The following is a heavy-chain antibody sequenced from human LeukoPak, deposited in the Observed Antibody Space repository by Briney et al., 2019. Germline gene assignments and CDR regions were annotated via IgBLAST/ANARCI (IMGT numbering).Heavy chain of an antibody. CDR2: ISSSGSTI. J-gene: IGHJ4*02. CDR1: GFTFSSYE. V-gene: IGHV3-48*03. D-gene: IGHD6-13*01. CDR3: AGSKYSSSQDY. Sequence: GGSLRLSCAASGFTFSSYEMNWVRQAPGKGLEWVSYISSSGSTIYYADSVKGRFTISRDNAKNSLYLQMNSLRAEDTAVYYCAGSKYSSSQDYWGQGTLVTVSS.